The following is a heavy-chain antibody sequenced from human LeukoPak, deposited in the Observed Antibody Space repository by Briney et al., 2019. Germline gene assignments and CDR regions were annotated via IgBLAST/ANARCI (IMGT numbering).Heavy chain of an antibody. D-gene: IGHD2-2*01. Sequence: SVKVSCKASGGTFSSYAISWVRQAPGQGLEWMGGIIPIFGTANYAQKFQGRVTITADESTSTAYMELSSLRSEDTAVYYCARAEAAGLPAAMPLMWYYYYMDVWGKGTTVTVSS. CDR3: ARAEAAGLPAAMPLMWYYYYMDV. CDR2: IIPIFGTA. J-gene: IGHJ6*03. CDR1: GGTFSSYA. V-gene: IGHV1-69*01.